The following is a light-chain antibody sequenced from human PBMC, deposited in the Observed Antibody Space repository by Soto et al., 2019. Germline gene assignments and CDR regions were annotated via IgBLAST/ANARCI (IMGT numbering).Light chain of an antibody. J-gene: IGKJ5*01. CDR3: QKYNSAPIT. Sequence: DIQMTQSPSSLSASVGDRVTITCRASQGISNYLAWYQQKPGKVPKLLIYAASTLQSVVPSRFSGSGSGTDFTLTISSLQPEDVAKYYRQKYNSAPITFGQGTRLQIK. CDR1: QGISNY. V-gene: IGKV1-27*01. CDR2: AAS.